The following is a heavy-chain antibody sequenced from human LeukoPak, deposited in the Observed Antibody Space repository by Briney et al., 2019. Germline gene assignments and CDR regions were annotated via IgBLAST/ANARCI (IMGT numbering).Heavy chain of an antibody. CDR1: GFTFSSYW. D-gene: IGHD2-21*02. Sequence: GGSLRLSCATSGFTFSSYWMTWVRQAPGKGLEWVASIVEDGSETYYLDSVKGRFTFSRDNAKNSLYLQMNSLRAEDTAVYYCARDQKVTAFDYWGQGTLVIVSS. V-gene: IGHV3-7*01. CDR2: IVEDGSET. CDR3: ARDQKVTAFDY. J-gene: IGHJ4*02.